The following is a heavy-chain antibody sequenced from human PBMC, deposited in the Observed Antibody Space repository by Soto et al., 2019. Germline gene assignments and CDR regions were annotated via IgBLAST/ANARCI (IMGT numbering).Heavy chain of an antibody. D-gene: IGHD3-16*01. CDR3: TKDDPINTS. CDR1: GFTFSNAW. Sequence: GGSLRLSCAASGFTFSNAWMSWVRQAPGKGLEWVGRIKSKTDGETTDYAAPVEGRFTISRDDSKNTLFLQMNSLKTDDTAVYYCTKDDPINTSWGQGTLVTVSS. V-gene: IGHV3-15*01. CDR2: IKSKTDGETT. J-gene: IGHJ5*02.